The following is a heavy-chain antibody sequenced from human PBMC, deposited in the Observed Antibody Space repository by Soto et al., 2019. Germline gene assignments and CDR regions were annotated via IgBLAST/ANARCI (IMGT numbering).Heavy chain of an antibody. CDR1: GFPFSSYS. CDR2: IGGSGGDT. J-gene: IGHJ4*02. V-gene: IGHV3-23*01. Sequence: PGGSLRLSCAASGFPFSSYSMSWVRQAPGKWLEWVSSIGGSGGDTHYADSVKGRFTISRDNSRKTLYLQMSSLRAGDTAVYYCAKALEELYLTDCWGQGTLVTVSS. CDR3: AKALEELYLTDC. D-gene: IGHD2-15*01.